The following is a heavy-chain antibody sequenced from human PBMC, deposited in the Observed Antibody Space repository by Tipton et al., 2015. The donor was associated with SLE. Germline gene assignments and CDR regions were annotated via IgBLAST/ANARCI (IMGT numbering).Heavy chain of an antibody. J-gene: IGHJ3*01. CDR2: IWYDGSNK. D-gene: IGHD3-22*01. V-gene: IGHV3-33*06. Sequence: SLRLSCAASGFTFSSYGMHWVRQAPGKGLEWVAVIWYDGSNKYYADSVKGRFTISRDNSKNTLYLQMNSLRAEDTAVYYCAKGPSSGYLKGWGQGTMVTVSS. CDR1: GFTFSSYG. CDR3: AKGPSSGYLKG.